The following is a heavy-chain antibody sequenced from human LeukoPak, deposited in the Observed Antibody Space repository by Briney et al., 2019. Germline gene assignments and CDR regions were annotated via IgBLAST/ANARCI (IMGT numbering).Heavy chain of an antibody. CDR3: TREMIAVAGPDY. D-gene: IGHD6-19*01. CDR2: IKEDGSEK. CDR1: GFTFSSYG. J-gene: IGHJ4*02. Sequence: PGGSLRLSCAASGFTFSSYGMHWVRQAPGKGLEWVANIKEDGSEKFYMDSVKGRFTISRDNAKNSLYLQMNSLRAEDTALYYCTREMIAVAGPDYWGQGTLVTVSS. V-gene: IGHV3-7*01.